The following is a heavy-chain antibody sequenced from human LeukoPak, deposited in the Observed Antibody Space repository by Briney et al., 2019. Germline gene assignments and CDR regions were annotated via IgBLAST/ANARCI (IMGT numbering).Heavy chain of an antibody. D-gene: IGHD7-27*01. Sequence: PGGSLRLSCAASGFTFSSYGMHWVRQAPGKGLEWVAVISYDGSNKYYADSVKGRFTISRDNSKNTLYLQMNSLRAEDTAVYYCATVPDGDEYFDYWGQGTLVTVSS. CDR3: ATVPDGDEYFDY. CDR2: ISYDGSNK. CDR1: GFTFSSYG. J-gene: IGHJ4*02. V-gene: IGHV3-30*03.